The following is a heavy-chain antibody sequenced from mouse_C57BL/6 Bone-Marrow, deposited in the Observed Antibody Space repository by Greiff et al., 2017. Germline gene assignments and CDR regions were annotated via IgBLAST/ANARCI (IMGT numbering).Heavy chain of an antibody. CDR2: IDPSDSYT. J-gene: IGHJ2*01. CDR1: GYTLTSYW. Sequence: QVQLQQPGAELVKPGASVKLSCKASGYTLTSYWMQWVKQRPGQGLEWIGEIDPSDSYTNYNQKFKGKATLTVDTSSSTAYMQLSSLTSEDSAVYYCARDDYDDYFDYWGQGTTLTVSS. V-gene: IGHV1-50*01. D-gene: IGHD2-4*01. CDR3: ARDDYDDYFDY.